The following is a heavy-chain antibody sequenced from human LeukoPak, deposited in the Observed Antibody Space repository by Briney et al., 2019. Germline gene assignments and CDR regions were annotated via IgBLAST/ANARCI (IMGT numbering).Heavy chain of an antibody. Sequence: PGRSLRLSCAASGFTFDDYAMHWVRQAPGKGLEWVSGISWNSGSIAYADSVKGRFTISRDNAKNSLYLQMNSLRAEDTAVYYCAKDSDIFDYWGQGTLVTVSS. CDR3: AKDSDIFDY. CDR2: ISWNSGSI. CDR1: GFTFDDYA. D-gene: IGHD2-21*02. J-gene: IGHJ4*02. V-gene: IGHV3-9*01.